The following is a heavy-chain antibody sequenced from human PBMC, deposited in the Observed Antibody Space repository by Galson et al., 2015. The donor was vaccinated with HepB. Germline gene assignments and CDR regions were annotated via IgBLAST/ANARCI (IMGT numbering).Heavy chain of an antibody. J-gene: IGHJ6*02. CDR3: ARKGGYCSSTSCYVDYYYGMDV. Sequence: SLRLSCAASGFTFSSYGMHWVRQAPGKGLEWVAVIWYDGSNKYYADSVKGRFTISRDNSKNTLYLQMNSLRAEDTAVYYCARKGGYCSSTSCYVDYYYGMDVWGQGTTVTVSS. CDR1: GFTFSSYG. D-gene: IGHD2-2*01. V-gene: IGHV3-33*01. CDR2: IWYDGSNK.